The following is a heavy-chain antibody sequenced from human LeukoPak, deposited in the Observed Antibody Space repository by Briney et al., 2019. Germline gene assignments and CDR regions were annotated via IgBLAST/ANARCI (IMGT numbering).Heavy chain of an antibody. J-gene: IGHJ4*02. CDR3: AREFYYDSSGYYGNDY. V-gene: IGHV1-2*02. CDR1: GYTFTGYY. Sequence: ASVKVSCKASGYTFTGYYMHWVRQAPGQGLEWMGWINPNSGGTNYAQKFQGRVTMTRDTSISTAYMELSRLRSDDTAVYYCAREFYYDSSGYYGNDYWGQGTLVTVSS. CDR2: INPNSGGT. D-gene: IGHD3-22*01.